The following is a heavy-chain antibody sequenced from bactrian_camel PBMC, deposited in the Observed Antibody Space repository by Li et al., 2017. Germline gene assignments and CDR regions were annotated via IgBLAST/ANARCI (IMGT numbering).Heavy chain of an antibody. CDR1: GITFSNYY. Sequence: HVQLVESGGGLVEPGGSLTLSCAASGITFSNYYMSWVRQAPGKGLEWVSSFYVGSGETYYANDLKGRFTISKDNAQNTLYLQMTDLKSDDTALYYCAVGYGGTLPDAFDNWGQGTQVTVS. CDR3: AVGYGGTLPDAFDN. J-gene: IGHJ4*01. D-gene: IGHD2*01. V-gene: IGHV3-2*01. CDR2: FYVGSGET.